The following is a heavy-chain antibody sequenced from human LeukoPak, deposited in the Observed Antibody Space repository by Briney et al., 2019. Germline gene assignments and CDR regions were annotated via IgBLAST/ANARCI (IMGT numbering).Heavy chain of an antibody. CDR3: ARESILGTTTDYFDY. CDR2: ISRTTGSI. D-gene: IGHD1-26*01. J-gene: IGHJ4*02. CDR1: GFTASSYT. Sequence: GGSLRLSCEAAGFTASSYTMNWVRQAPGKGLEWVSLISRTTGSIYNADSVRGRFTISRDSAKNSVYLQMNSLRAEDTAIYYCARESILGTTTDYFDYWGQGTRVIVSS. V-gene: IGHV3-48*04.